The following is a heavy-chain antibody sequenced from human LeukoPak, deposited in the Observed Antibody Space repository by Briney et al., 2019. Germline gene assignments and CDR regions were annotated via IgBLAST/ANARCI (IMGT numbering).Heavy chain of an antibody. V-gene: IGHV3-23*01. J-gene: IGHJ6*04. CDR3: AELGVTMIGGV. CDR1: GFTLSSYE. CDR2: IYYSGGSS. D-gene: IGHD3-10*02. Sequence: GGSLRLSCTVSGFTLSSYEMSWIRQAPGGGLEWVSRIYYSGGSSYYADSVKGRFTISRDNSRNTLYLQMNSLRAEDTAVYYCAELGVTMIGGVWGKGTTVTISS.